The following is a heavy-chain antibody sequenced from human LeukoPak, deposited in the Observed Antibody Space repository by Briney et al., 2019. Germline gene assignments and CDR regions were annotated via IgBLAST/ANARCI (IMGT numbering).Heavy chain of an antibody. CDR1: GGSISSSSYY. CDR2: IYYSGST. Sequence: SETLSLTCTVSGGSISSSSYYWGWIRQPPGKGLERIGSIYYSGSTYYNPSLKSRVTISVDTSKNQFSLKLSSVTAADTAVYYCASSPYCSSTSCYEPWGQGTLVTVSS. V-gene: IGHV4-39*01. D-gene: IGHD2-2*01. J-gene: IGHJ5*02. CDR3: ASSPYCSSTSCYEP.